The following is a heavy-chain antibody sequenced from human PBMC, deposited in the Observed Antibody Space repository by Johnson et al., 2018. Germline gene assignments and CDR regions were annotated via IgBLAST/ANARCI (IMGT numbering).Heavy chain of an antibody. V-gene: IGHV3-74*01. D-gene: IGHD5-18*01. J-gene: IGHJ3*02. CDR2: INSDGSST. CDR3: ARYHGTQLWAAAFDI. Sequence: VQLQESGGGLVQPGGSLRLSCAASGFTFSSYWMHWVRQAPGKGLVWVSRINSDGSSTSYADSVKGRFTIARDKAKNTLYLQMNSLSAEDTAVYWCARYHGTQLWAAAFDIWGQGTMVTVSS. CDR1: GFTFSSYW.